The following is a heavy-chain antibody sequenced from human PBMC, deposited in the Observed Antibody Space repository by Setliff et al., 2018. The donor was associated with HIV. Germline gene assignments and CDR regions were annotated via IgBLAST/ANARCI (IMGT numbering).Heavy chain of an antibody. J-gene: IGHJ6*02. CDR3: ARDYLYYNLYNGSPVYGMDV. CDR1: GFIFSGYT. D-gene: IGHD3-3*01. Sequence: PGGSLRLSCAASGFIFSGYTMVWVRQAPGKGLEWVSSISSSGNFIYYEDSVKGRFTMTRDNAKNSLYLQMDSLRVEDTAVYYCARDYLYYNLYNGSPVYGMDVWGQGTTVTVSS. V-gene: IGHV3-21*01. CDR2: ISSSGNFI.